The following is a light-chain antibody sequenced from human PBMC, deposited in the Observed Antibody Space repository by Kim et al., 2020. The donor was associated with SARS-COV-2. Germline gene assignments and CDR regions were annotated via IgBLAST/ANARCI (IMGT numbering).Light chain of an antibody. CDR2: GTS. Sequence: EIEMTQSPVTLSVSPWERATLSCRASQSVGRNLAWYQQKPGQAPRLLFYGTSTRATGVPARFSASGSGTEFTLTISSLQSEDFAVYYCQQYNNWPLPCTFGQGTKLEI. J-gene: IGKJ2*02. CDR3: QQYNNWPLPCT. CDR1: QSVGRN. V-gene: IGKV3-15*01.